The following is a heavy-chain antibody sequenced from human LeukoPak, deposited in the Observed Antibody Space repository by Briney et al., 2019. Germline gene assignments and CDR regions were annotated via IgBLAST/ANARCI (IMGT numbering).Heavy chain of an antibody. CDR1: GYSISSGYY. Sequence: SETLSLTCTVSGYSISSGYYWGWIRQPPGKGLEWIGSIYHSGSTYYNPSLKSRVTISVDTSKNQFSLKLSSVTAADTAVYYCAREGVVVAATGIDYWGQGTLVTVSS. J-gene: IGHJ4*02. D-gene: IGHD2-15*01. CDR2: IYHSGST. CDR3: AREGVVVAATGIDY. V-gene: IGHV4-38-2*02.